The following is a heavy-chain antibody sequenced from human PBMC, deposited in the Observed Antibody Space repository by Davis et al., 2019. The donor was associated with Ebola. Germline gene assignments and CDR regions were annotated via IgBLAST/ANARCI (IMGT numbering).Heavy chain of an antibody. CDR3: AADGGATQGFDY. CDR1: GFTVSSNY. V-gene: IGHV3-53*04. J-gene: IGHJ4*02. D-gene: IGHD1-26*01. CDR2: IYSGGST. Sequence: GESLKISCAASGFTVSSNYMSWVRQAPGKGLEWVSVIYSGGSTYYADSVKGRFTISRHNSKNTLYLQMNGLRAEDTAVYYCAADGGATQGFDYWGQGTLVTVSS.